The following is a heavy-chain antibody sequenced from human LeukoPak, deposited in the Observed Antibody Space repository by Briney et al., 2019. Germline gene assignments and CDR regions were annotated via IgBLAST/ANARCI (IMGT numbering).Heavy chain of an antibody. J-gene: IGHJ4*02. Sequence: GGSLRLSCAASGFTFSNAWMSWVRQAPGKGLEWVGRIKSKTDGGTTDYAAPVKGRFTISRDDSKNTLYLQMNSLKTEDTAVYYCTTDLSLATVPCTNGVCYTSPDYWGQGTLVTVSS. CDR3: TTDLSLATVPCTNGVCYTSPDY. D-gene: IGHD2-8*01. V-gene: IGHV3-15*01. CDR1: GFTFSNAW. CDR2: IKSKTDGGTT.